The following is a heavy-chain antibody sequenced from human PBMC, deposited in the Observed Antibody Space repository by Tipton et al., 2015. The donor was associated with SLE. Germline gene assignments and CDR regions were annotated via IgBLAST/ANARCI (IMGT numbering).Heavy chain of an antibody. J-gene: IGHJ4*02. Sequence: QVQLVQSGAEVKKPGASVKVSCKAPGYSLTRYYMHWVRQAPGQGLEWMGIINPSDGRTTYTQKFQDRVTMTRDTSATTVYMELSSLRFEDRAVYYCVAEELATGGFDYWGQGTLLSVSS. V-gene: IGHV1-46*01. D-gene: IGHD5-24*01. CDR2: INPSDGRT. CDR1: GYSLTRYY. CDR3: VAEELATGGFDY.